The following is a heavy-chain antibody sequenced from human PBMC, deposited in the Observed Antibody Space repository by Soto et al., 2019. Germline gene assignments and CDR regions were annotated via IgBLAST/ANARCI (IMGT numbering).Heavy chain of an antibody. CDR2: ISHSGNT. V-gene: IGHV4-34*02. D-gene: IGHD4-4*01. Sequence: QVQLQQWGAGLLKPSETLSLTCAVTGGYFSGNYWTWIRQPPGNGLEWIGEISHSGNTNYNPSLKSRVTISVDTSKNQFSLNLSSVTAADTADYYCARGHLPGGNSFYFDYWGQGSRVTVSS. CDR1: GGYFSGNY. J-gene: IGHJ4*02. CDR3: ARGHLPGGNSFYFDY.